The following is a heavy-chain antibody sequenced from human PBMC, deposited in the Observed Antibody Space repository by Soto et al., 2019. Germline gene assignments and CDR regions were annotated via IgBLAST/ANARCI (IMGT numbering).Heavy chain of an antibody. CDR3: ARSFPLYDSSGYHSPLGYYYYGMDV. V-gene: IGHV1-69*06. CDR1: GGTFSSYA. Sequence: QVQLVQSGAEVKKPGSSVKVSCKASGGTFSSYAISWVRQAPGQGLEWMGGIIPIFGTANYAQKFQGRVTITADKSTSTAYMELSSLRSEDTAVYYCARSFPLYDSSGYHSPLGYYYYGMDVWGQGTTVTVSS. D-gene: IGHD3-22*01. CDR2: IIPIFGTA. J-gene: IGHJ6*02.